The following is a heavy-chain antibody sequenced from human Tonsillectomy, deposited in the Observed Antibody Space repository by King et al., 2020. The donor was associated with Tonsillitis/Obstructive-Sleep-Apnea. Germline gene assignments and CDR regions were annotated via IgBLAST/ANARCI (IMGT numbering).Heavy chain of an antibody. J-gene: IGHJ5*02. CDR1: GGSFSGYY. Sequence: VQLQQWGAGLLKPSETLSLTCAVYGGSFSGYYWSWIRQPPGKGLEWIGEINHSGSTNYNPSLKSRVTISVDTSKNQFSLKLSSVTAADTAVYYCASISRYGDYEGWFAPWGQGTLVTVSS. D-gene: IGHD4-17*01. V-gene: IGHV4-34*01. CDR2: INHSGST. CDR3: ASISRYGDYEGWFAP.